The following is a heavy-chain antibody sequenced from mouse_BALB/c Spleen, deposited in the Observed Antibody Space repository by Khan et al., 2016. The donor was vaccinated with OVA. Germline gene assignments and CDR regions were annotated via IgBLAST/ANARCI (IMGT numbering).Heavy chain of an antibody. CDR2: INPSTGYT. D-gene: IGHD1-1*01. Sequence: VKLLESGAELAKPGASVKMSCKASGYTFNSYWMHWVKQRPGQGLEWIGYINPSTGYTEYNQRFKDKATLTADKSSSTAYMQLSSLTSEESAVXYCANHGSSSAWLTYWGQGTLVTVSA. CDR1: GYTFNSYW. CDR3: ANHGSSSAWLTY. V-gene: IGHV1-7*01. J-gene: IGHJ3*01.